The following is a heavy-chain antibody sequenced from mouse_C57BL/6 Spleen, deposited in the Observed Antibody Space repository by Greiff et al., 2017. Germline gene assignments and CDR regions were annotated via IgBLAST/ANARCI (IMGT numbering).Heavy chain of an antibody. CDR3: ARFITSPDWYFDV. D-gene: IGHD1-1*01. CDR2: IDPSDSYT. CDR1: GYTFTSYW. J-gene: IGHJ1*03. V-gene: IGHV1-69*01. Sequence: QVQLKQPGAELVMPGASVKLSCKASGYTFTSYWMHWVKQRPGQGLEWIGEIDPSDSYTNYNQKFKGKSTLTVDKSSSTAYMQLSSLTSEDSAVYYCARFITSPDWYFDVWGTGTTVTVSS.